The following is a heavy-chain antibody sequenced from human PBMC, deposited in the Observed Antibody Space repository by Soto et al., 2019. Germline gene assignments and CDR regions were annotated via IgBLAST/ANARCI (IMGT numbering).Heavy chain of an antibody. CDR2: VKNNGGAT. CDR1: GFIFSHAW. D-gene: IGHD2-21*01. V-gene: IGHV3-15*07. Sequence: EVKLVESGGDLVKPGGSLRLSCAASGFIFSHAWFHWVRQPPGKGLELVGRVKNNGGATDYAPSVKGRFTISRDDSNDMVYLQMSSLRTEDTAIYYCAADLGPAYDSNNWFDPWGQGTLVTVSS. J-gene: IGHJ5*02. CDR3: AADLGPAYDSNNWFDP.